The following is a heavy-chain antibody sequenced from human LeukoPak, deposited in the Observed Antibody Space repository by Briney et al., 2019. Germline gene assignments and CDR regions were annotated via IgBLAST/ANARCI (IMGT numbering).Heavy chain of an antibody. Sequence: PGGSLRLSCAAPGFTFSSYAMSWVRQAPGKGLEWVSAISGSGGSTYYADSVKGRFTISRDNSKNTLYLQMNSLRAEDTAVYYCAKGSTPPDYDFWSGPNDAFDICGQGTMVTVSS. D-gene: IGHD3-3*01. CDR3: AKGSTPPDYDFWSGPNDAFDI. J-gene: IGHJ3*02. V-gene: IGHV3-23*01. CDR2: ISGSGGST. CDR1: GFTFSSYA.